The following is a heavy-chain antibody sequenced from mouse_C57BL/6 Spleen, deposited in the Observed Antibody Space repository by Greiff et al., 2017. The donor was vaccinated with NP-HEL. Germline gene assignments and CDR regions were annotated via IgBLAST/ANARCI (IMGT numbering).Heavy chain of an antibody. D-gene: IGHD1-1*01. CDR1: GFTFSSYA. CDR3: ARGGTVVATRYFDV. CDR2: ISDGGSYT. Sequence: EVKLVESGGGLVKPGGSLKLSCAASGFTFSSYAMSWVRQTPEKRLEWVATISDGGSYTYYPDNVKGRFTISIDNAKNNLYLQMSHLKSEDTAMYYCARGGTVVATRYFDVWGTGTTVTVSS. J-gene: IGHJ1*03. V-gene: IGHV5-4*03.